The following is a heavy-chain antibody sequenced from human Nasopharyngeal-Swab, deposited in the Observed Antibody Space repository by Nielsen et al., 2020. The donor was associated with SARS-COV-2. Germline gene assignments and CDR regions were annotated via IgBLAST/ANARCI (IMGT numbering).Heavy chain of an antibody. CDR2: ISYDGSNK. V-gene: IGHV3-30-3*01. Sequence: GESLKISCAASGFTFSSYAMSWVRQAPGKGLEWVAVISYDGSNKYYADSVKGRFTISRDNSKNTLYLQMNSLRAEDTAVYYCARDPSSSWLYDAFDIWGQGTMVTVSS. D-gene: IGHD6-13*01. CDR1: GFTFSSYA. J-gene: IGHJ3*02. CDR3: ARDPSSSWLYDAFDI.